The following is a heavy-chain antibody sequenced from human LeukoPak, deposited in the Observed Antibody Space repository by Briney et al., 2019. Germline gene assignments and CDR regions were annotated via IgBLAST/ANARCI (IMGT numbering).Heavy chain of an antibody. Sequence: PGGSLRLSCAASGFTFSSYGMHWVRQAPGKGLEWVAIIWYDGSNKYYADSVKGRFPISRDNSKNTLYLQMNSLRAEDTAVYYCARGVMYYDSSGYLFDYWGQGILVTVSS. D-gene: IGHD3-22*01. V-gene: IGHV3-33*01. J-gene: IGHJ4*02. CDR3: ARGVMYYDSSGYLFDY. CDR1: GFTFSSYG. CDR2: IWYDGSNK.